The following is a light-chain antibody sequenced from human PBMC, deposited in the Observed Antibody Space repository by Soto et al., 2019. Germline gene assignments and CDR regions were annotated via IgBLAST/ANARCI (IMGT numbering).Light chain of an antibody. Sequence: QSALTQPASLSGSPGQSITISCTGTSSDVGGSNYVSWYQQHPGKGPKLMIYDVSNRPSGVSNRFSGTKSGNTASLTISGLQAEDEADYYCSSYSASSTTHYVFGTGTKLAVL. CDR1: SSDVGGSNY. J-gene: IGLJ1*01. CDR3: SSYSASSTTHYV. CDR2: DVS. V-gene: IGLV2-14*03.